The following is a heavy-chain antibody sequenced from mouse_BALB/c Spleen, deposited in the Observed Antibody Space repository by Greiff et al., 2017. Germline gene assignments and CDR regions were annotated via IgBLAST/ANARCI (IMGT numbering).Heavy chain of an antibody. V-gene: IGHV1-7*01. CDR1: GYTFTSYW. Sequence: QVQLQQSGAELAKPGASVKMSCKASGYTFTSYWMHWVKQRPGQGLEWIGYINPSTGYTEYNQKFKDKATLTADKSSSTAYMQLSSLTSEDSAVYYCARERTAYYAMDYWGQGTSVTVSS. D-gene: IGHD1-2*01. CDR2: INPSTGYT. J-gene: IGHJ4*01. CDR3: ARERTAYYAMDY.